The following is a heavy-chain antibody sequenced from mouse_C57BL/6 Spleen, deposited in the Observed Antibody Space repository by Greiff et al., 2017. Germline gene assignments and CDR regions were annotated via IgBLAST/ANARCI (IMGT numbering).Heavy chain of an antibody. V-gene: IGHV1-72*01. Sequence: QVQLQQPGAELVKPGASVKLSCKASGYTFTSYWMHWVKQRPGRGLEWIGRIDPNSGGTKYNEKFKSKATLTVDKPSSTAYMPLSSLTSEDSAVYYCARDGSSYEYFDVWGTGTTVTVSS. J-gene: IGHJ1*03. D-gene: IGHD1-1*01. CDR3: ARDGSSYEYFDV. CDR2: IDPNSGGT. CDR1: GYTFTSYW.